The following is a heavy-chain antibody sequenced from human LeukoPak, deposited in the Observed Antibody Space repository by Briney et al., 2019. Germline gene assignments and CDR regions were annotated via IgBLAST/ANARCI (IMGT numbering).Heavy chain of an antibody. Sequence: PGGSLRLSCAASGFAFSNYWMHWVRKAPGKGLVWVSRINSDESSTSFADSVRGRFAISRDNAKNTLYLQMNTLRAEDTAVYYCAKDSQHYYGSGSYYKNGPYFDYWGQGTLVTVSS. D-gene: IGHD3-10*01. CDR1: GFAFSNYW. V-gene: IGHV3-74*01. J-gene: IGHJ4*02. CDR2: INSDESST. CDR3: AKDSQHYYGSGSYYKNGPYFDY.